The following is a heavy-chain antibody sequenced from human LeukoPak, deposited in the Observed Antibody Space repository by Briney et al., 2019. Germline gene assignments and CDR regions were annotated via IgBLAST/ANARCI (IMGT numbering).Heavy chain of an antibody. V-gene: IGHV3-11*01. D-gene: IGHD2-2*01. CDR2: ISSSGSTI. J-gene: IGHJ6*03. CDR1: GFTFSDYY. Sequence: GGSLRLSCAASGFTFSDYYMSWIRQAPGKGLEWVSYISSSGSTIYYADSVKGRFTISRDNAKNSLYLQMNSLRAEDTAVYYCASDCSTSGFRRYYYYMDVWGKGTTVTVSS. CDR3: ASDCSTSGFRRYYYYMDV.